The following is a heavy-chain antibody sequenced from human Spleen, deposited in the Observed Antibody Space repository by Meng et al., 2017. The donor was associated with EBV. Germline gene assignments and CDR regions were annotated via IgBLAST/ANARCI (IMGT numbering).Heavy chain of an antibody. CDR2: ISGSGGST. Sequence: EVQLVQSGGGVVRPGGSLRLSCAASGFTFSNYAMSWVRQAPGKGLEWVSGISGSGGSTYYANSVKGRFTISRDNPKNTLYLQMDSLRAEDTAVYYCAKGTGWELLGNDDSWGQGTLVTVSS. CDR1: GFTFSNYA. CDR3: AKGTGWELLGNDDS. V-gene: IGHV3-23*04. D-gene: IGHD2-15*01. J-gene: IGHJ4*02.